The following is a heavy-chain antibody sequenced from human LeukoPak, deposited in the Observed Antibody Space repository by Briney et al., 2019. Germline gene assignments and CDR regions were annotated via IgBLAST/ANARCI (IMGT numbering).Heavy chain of an antibody. D-gene: IGHD6-13*01. V-gene: IGHV3-48*02. CDR3: ARLRPGYYFDY. J-gene: IGHJ4*02. CDR2: ITSSSSTI. CDR1: GFTFSTSG. Sequence: HPGGSLRLSCVASGFTFSTSGIAWVRQAPGKGLEWFSSITSSSSTINNAVSVKGRITIYRDNAKNSLYLQMNSLRDEAAGVYYCARLRPGYYFDYWGQGALVTVSS.